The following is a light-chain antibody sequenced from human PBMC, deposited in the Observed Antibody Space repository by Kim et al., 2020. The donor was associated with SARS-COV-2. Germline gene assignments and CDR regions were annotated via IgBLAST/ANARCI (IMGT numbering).Light chain of an antibody. CDR2: DST. CDR1: SRDIGGQKY. V-gene: IGLV2-14*03. Sequence: GRSITITSTGTSRDIGGQKYVSWYQQHPGKAPQLMIFDSTNRPSGISTSFSGSKSGNTAYLTISGLRAEDEADYYCCSYTNSGTYVFGSGTKVTVL. J-gene: IGLJ1*01. CDR3: CSYTNSGTYV.